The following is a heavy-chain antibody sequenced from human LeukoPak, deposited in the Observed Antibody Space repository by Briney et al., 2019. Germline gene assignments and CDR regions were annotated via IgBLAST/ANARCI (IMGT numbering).Heavy chain of an antibody. V-gene: IGHV3-23*01. CDR3: AARGATDDDY. CDR1: GFTFSSYS. CDR2: ISGSGGST. D-gene: IGHD1-26*01. Sequence: GGSLRLSCAASGFTFSSYSMNWVRQAPGKGLEWVSAISGSGGSTYYADSVKGRFTISRDNSKNTLYLQMNSLRAEDTAVYYCAARGATDDDYWGQGTLVTVSS. J-gene: IGHJ4*02.